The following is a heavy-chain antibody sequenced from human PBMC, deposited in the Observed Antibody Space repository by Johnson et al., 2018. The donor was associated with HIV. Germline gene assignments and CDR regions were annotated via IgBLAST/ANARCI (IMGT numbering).Heavy chain of an antibody. D-gene: IGHD1-1*01. Sequence: EQLVESGGGLVQPGGSLVLSCAASGFTFNNYWMHWVRQAPGQGLVWVSRISSDGTDTYYADSVKGRFTISRDNAKNTMFVQMNSLRVEDTAVYYCARSGPNWAFDFWGQGTMVTVSS. J-gene: IGHJ3*01. V-gene: IGHV3-74*02. CDR2: ISSDGTDT. CDR3: ARSGPNWAFDF. CDR1: GFTFNNYW.